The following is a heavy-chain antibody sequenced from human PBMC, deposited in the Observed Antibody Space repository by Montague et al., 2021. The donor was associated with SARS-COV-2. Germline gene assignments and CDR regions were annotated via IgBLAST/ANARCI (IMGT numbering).Heavy chain of an antibody. CDR2: IYYSGST. CDR3: ARGGSYYDYGFDV. CDR1: GGSISSYY. Sequence: SETLSLTCTVSGGSISSYYWSWIRQPPGRGLEWIGYIYYSGSTDYNPSLKSRVTISLDTSKNQFSLKLTSVTAADTAVYYCARGGSYYDYGFDVWGQGTTVTVSS. D-gene: IGHD3-10*01. V-gene: IGHV4-59*01. J-gene: IGHJ6*02.